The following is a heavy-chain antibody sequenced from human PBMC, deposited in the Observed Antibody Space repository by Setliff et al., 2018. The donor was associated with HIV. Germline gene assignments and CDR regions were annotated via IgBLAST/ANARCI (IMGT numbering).Heavy chain of an antibody. CDR1: GGSISSYY. CDR3: ARSLIVPAALGDYFDY. J-gene: IGHJ4*02. V-gene: IGHV4-4*07. Sequence: SETLSLTCTVSGGSISSYYWSWIRQPAGKGLEWIGRIYTSGSTNYNPSLKSRVTMSVDTSKNQFSLKLSSVTAADTVVYYCARSLIVPAALGDYFDYWGQGTLVTVSS. D-gene: IGHD2-2*01. CDR2: IYTSGST.